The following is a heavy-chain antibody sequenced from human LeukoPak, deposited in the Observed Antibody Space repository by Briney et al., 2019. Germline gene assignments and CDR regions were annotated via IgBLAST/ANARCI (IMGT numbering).Heavy chain of an antibody. V-gene: IGHV3-33*08. CDR2: IWYDGSQK. Sequence: GGSLRFCCAASGFTFSSYSMNWVRQAPGKGLEWVAAIWYDGSQKYYADSVKGRFTISRDNLENTGDLQMNSLRAEDTAVYYCARLYGSKSGYFDYWGPGTLVTVSS. D-gene: IGHD4-23*01. J-gene: IGHJ4*02. CDR1: GFTFSSYS. CDR3: ARLYGSKSGYFDY.